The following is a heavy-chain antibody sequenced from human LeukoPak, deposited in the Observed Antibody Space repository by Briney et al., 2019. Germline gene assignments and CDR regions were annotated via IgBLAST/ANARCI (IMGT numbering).Heavy chain of an antibody. J-gene: IGHJ6*03. CDR2: IYYSGST. V-gene: IGHV4-59*01. CDR1: GGSIISYY. Sequence: PSETLSLTCTVSGGSIISYYWSWIRQPPGKGLEWIGYIYYSGSTNYNPSLKSRVTISVDTSKNQFSLKLTSVTAADTAMYYCARETSQKGAHYMDVWGKGTTVTISS. D-gene: IGHD3-16*01. CDR3: ARETSQKGAHYMDV.